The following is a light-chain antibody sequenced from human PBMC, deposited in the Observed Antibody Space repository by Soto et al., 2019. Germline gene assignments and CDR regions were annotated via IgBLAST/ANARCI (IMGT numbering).Light chain of an antibody. CDR1: QSVGNY. J-gene: IGKJ1*01. CDR3: LQRSVWPWT. Sequence: EIVLTQSPATLSLSPGQRATLSCRASQSVGNYLAWYQQKPCQAPRLLIYDVFNRATGIPARLSGSGSGTDFTLTISSLGPEDFAVYYCLQRSVWPWTFDQGTRLEVK. V-gene: IGKV3-11*01. CDR2: DVF.